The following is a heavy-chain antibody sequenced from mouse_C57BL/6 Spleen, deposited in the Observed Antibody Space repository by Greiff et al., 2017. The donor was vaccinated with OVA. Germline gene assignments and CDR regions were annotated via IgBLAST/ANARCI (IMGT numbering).Heavy chain of an antibody. D-gene: IGHD3-2*02. Sequence: QVQLQQPGAELVKPGASVKLSCKASGYTFTSYWMQWVKQRPGQGLEWIGEIDPSDSYTNYNQKFKGKATLTVDTSSSTAYMQLSSLTSEDSAVYYCARGGAQARFAYWGQGTLVTVSA. J-gene: IGHJ3*01. CDR2: IDPSDSYT. CDR1: GYTFTSYW. V-gene: IGHV1-50*01. CDR3: ARGGAQARFAY.